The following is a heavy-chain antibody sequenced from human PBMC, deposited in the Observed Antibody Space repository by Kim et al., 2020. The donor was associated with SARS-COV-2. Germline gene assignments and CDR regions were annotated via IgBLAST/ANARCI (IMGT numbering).Heavy chain of an antibody. J-gene: IGHJ6*02. D-gene: IGHD3-10*01. Sequence: GGSLRLSCAASGFTFSSYSMNWVRQAPGKGLEWVSSISSSSYIYYADSVKGRFTISRDNAKNSLYLQMNSLRAEDTAVYYCARGYYYGSGRYFRGYYGMDVWGQGTTVTVSS. CDR1: GFTFSSYS. V-gene: IGHV3-21*01. CDR2: ISSSSYI. CDR3: ARGYYYGSGRYFRGYYGMDV.